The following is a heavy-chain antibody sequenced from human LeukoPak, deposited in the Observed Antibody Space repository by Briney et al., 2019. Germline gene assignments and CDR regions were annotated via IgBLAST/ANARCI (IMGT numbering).Heavy chain of an antibody. V-gene: IGHV1-8*01. D-gene: IGHD1-26*01. CDR2: MNPNSGNT. Sequence: GASVKVSCKASGYTFTSYDINWVRQATGQGLEWMGWMNPNSGNTGYAQKFQGRVTMTRNTSISTAYMELSSLRSEDTAVYYCARGRSSWGLLFPPYHGMDVWGQGTTVTVSS. CDR1: GYTFTSYD. CDR3: ARGRSSWGLLFPPYHGMDV. J-gene: IGHJ6*02.